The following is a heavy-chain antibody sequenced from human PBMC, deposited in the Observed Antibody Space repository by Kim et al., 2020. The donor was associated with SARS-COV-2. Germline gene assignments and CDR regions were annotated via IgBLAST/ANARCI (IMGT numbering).Heavy chain of an antibody. CDR1: GFTFSSHV. Sequence: GGSLRLSCAAFGFTFSSHVMHWVRQAPGKGREWVALISYEGSTQKYTDSVKGRFTVSRDNSKNTLFLQMNSLRPEDTAVYYCARNLVGDTDLGPWGQGTLVTVSS. CDR3: ARNLVGDTDLGP. CDR2: ISYEGSTQ. D-gene: IGHD1-26*01. J-gene: IGHJ5*02. V-gene: IGHV3-30*03.